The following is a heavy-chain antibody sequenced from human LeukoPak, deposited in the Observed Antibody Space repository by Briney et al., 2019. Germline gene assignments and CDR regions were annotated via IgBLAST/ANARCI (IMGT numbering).Heavy chain of an antibody. CDR3: AGFTVMSYYFDY. Sequence: GGSLRLSCAASGFTFSSYAMSWVRQAPGKGLEWVSAISGSGGSTYYADSVKGRFTISRDNSKNTLYLQMNSLRAEDTAVYYCAGFTVMSYYFDYWGQGTLVTVSS. D-gene: IGHD4-17*01. V-gene: IGHV3-23*01. CDR1: GFTFSSYA. CDR2: ISGSGGST. J-gene: IGHJ4*02.